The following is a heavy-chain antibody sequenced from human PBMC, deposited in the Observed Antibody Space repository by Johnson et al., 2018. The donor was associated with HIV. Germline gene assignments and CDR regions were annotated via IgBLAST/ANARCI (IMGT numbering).Heavy chain of an antibody. D-gene: IGHD3-22*01. J-gene: IGHJ3*02. CDR1: GFTFSSYA. Sequence: QVQLVESGGGVVQPGRSLRLSCAAPGFTFSSYAMHWVRQAPGKGLEWVSVISYDGSNKYYADSAKGRFTISRDHSKNTLYLQMNSLRAEDTAVYYCARSTGPYSTYYYDSPDPDAFDIWGQGTMVTVSS. V-gene: IGHV3-30-3*01. CDR3: ARSTGPYSTYYYDSPDPDAFDI. CDR2: ISYDGSNK.